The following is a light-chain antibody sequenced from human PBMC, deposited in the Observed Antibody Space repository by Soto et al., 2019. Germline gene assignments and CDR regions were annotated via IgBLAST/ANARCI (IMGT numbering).Light chain of an antibody. Sequence: EIVLTQSPATLSLSPGERATLSCRASQGVSSYLAWYQQKPGQAPRLLIYDASNRASGIPARFSGSGSGTDFTLTISRLEPEDFAVYYCQQYGTSLFGGGTKVEIK. J-gene: IGKJ4*01. CDR3: QQYGTSL. CDR2: DAS. CDR1: QGVSSY. V-gene: IGKV3-11*01.